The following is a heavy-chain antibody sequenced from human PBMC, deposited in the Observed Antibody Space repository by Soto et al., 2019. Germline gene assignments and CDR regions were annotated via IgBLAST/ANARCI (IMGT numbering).Heavy chain of an antibody. D-gene: IGHD3-3*02. CDR2: ISYDENNK. CDR3: AKDRSSHFWSGFCDY. V-gene: IGHV3-30*18. Sequence: QVQLVESGGGVVQPGRSLRLSCATSGFTFSNYGMHWVRQAPGKGLEWVAVISYDENNKDYVDSVKDRFAISRDNSKNTLYLQLNSLRAEDTAMYFCAKDRSSHFWSGFCDYCGQGALGTVSS. CDR1: GFTFSNYG. J-gene: IGHJ4*02.